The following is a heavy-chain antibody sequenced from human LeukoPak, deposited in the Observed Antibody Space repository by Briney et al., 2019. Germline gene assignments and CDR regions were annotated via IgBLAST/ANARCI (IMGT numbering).Heavy chain of an antibody. D-gene: IGHD4-11*01. CDR2: IKQDGSVE. V-gene: IGHV3-7*01. CDR3: ARDLGGTLTTSFFDS. Sequence: GGSLRLSCAASGFTFSGYWMSWVRQAPGKGLEWVANIKQDGSVEYYVDSVEGRFTISRDNAKSSLYLQMSSLRAEDTAVYYCARDLGGTLTTSFFDSWGQGTLVTVSS. J-gene: IGHJ4*02. CDR1: GFTFSGYW.